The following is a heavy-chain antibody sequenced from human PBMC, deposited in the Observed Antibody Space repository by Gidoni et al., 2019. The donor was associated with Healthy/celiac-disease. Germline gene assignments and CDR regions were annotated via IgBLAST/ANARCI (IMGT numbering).Heavy chain of an antibody. D-gene: IGHD3-3*01. Sequence: QVQLVQSGAEVKKPGASVKVACKASGSTFTSYGISWVRQAPGQGLEWMGWISAYIGNTNYAQKLQGRVTMTTDTSTSTAYMELRSLRSDDTAVYYCARVASIFDFWSGYPIDYWGQGTLVTVSS. J-gene: IGHJ4*02. CDR3: ARVASIFDFWSGYPIDY. CDR1: GSTFTSYG. V-gene: IGHV1-18*01. CDR2: ISAYIGNT.